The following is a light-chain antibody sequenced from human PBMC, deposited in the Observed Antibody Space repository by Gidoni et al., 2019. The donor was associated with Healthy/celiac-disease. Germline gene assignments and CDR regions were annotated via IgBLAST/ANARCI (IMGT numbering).Light chain of an antibody. CDR3: QQYNNWPLT. J-gene: IGKJ4*01. CDR1: QSVSIN. Sequence: EIVMTQSPATLSVSPGERATLSCRASQSVSINLAWYQQKPGQAPRILIYGASTSATGIPARFSGSGSGTEFTLTISSLQSEDFAVYYCQQYNNWPLTFGGGTKVEIK. V-gene: IGKV3-15*01. CDR2: GAS.